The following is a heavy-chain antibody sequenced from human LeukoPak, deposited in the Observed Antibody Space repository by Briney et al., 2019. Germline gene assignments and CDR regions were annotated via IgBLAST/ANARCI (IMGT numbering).Heavy chain of an antibody. CDR2: IYYSGST. Sequence: SETLSLTCTVSGVSISSDYWSWIRLPPGKGLEWIGYIYYSGSTTYNPSLESRVTMSVDTSNNQFSLKLSSVTAADTAVYYCARRYYNSWFFDYWGQGALVTVSS. J-gene: IGHJ4*02. CDR3: ARRYYNSWFFDY. CDR1: GVSISSDY. V-gene: IGHV4-59*08. D-gene: IGHD6-13*01.